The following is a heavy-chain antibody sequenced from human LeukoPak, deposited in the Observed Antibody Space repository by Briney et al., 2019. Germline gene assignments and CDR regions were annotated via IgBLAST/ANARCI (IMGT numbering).Heavy chain of an antibody. J-gene: IGHJ4*02. Sequence: GASVKVSCKASGYIFTSYGISWVRQAPGQGLEWMGWISAYNGNPKYAQKLQGRVTMTTDTSTSTAYMELRSLRSDDTAVYYCARVVDHDYHDYYADHWGQGTLVTVSS. CDR1: GYIFTSYG. CDR2: ISAYNGNP. D-gene: IGHD4-17*01. V-gene: IGHV1-18*01. CDR3: ARVVDHDYHDYYADH.